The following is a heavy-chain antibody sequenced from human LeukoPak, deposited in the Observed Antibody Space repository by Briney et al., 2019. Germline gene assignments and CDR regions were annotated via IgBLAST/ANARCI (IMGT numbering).Heavy chain of an antibody. Sequence: PSETLSLTCTVSGGSINSSFWSWIRQPPGKALEWIGYVYFSGSTNYSPSLKSRITISIDTSKNQFSLHLASVTAADTAVYYCARGGIRIVSPIYWGQGTLVTVSS. CDR2: VYFSGST. CDR3: ARGGIRIVSPIY. J-gene: IGHJ4*02. D-gene: IGHD5/OR15-5a*01. CDR1: GGSINSSF. V-gene: IGHV4-59*01.